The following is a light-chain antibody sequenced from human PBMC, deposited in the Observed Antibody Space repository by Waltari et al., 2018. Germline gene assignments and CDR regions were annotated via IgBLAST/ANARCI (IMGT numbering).Light chain of an antibody. CDR1: QSLLHTDGKTY. CDR2: DLS. Sequence: IVMTQTPLSLSVTPGQTASISCKSSQSLLHTDGKTYLHWYLQKPGHSPQLLIYDLSSRFSGVPDRFSGSGTGTDFTLKISRVEAEDVGVYYCMQGLHLRTFGQGTKVEIK. J-gene: IGKJ1*01. CDR3: MQGLHLRT. V-gene: IGKV2-29*02.